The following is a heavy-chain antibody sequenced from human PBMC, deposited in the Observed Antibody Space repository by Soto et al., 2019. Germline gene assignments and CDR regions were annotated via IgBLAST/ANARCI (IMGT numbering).Heavy chain of an antibody. CDR1: GFDFRNYA. J-gene: IGHJ4*02. CDR2: ISDSGDTI. Sequence: AGGSLRLSCSASGFDFRNYAMHWVRQAPGKGPEYLSGISDSGDTIYYADSVKGRFTISRDNSKNTLYLQMNSLRAEDTAVYYCAKDLTMAERPVVAAPRRGEAHWGQGTLVTVSS. D-gene: IGHD2-15*01. CDR3: AKDLTMAERPVVAAPRRGEAH. V-gene: IGHV3-64*04.